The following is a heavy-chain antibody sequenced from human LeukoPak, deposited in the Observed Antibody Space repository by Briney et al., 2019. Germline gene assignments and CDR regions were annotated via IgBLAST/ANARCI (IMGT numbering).Heavy chain of an antibody. Sequence: SETLSLTCAVYGGSFSGYYWSWIRQPPGKGLEWIGEINHSGSTNYNPSLKSRVTISVDTSKNQFSLKLSSVTAADTAVYYCATRIAVAGMVRGLVDYWGQGTLVTVSS. V-gene: IGHV4-34*01. CDR3: ATRIAVAGMVRGLVDY. D-gene: IGHD6-19*01. CDR2: INHSGST. CDR1: GGSFSGYY. J-gene: IGHJ4*02.